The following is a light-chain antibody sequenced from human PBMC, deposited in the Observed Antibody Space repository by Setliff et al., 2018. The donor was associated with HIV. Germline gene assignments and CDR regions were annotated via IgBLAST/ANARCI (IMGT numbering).Light chain of an antibody. J-gene: IGLJ1*01. CDR3: ASHRDTNTLEV. Sequence: QSVLTQPASVSGSPGQSITISCSGTNSDIGSHDYVSWYQQHPGKAPKLIIFSVTYRPSGVSDRFSGSKSGNTASLTTSGLQPEDEADYYCASHRDTNTLEVFGTGTKVTV. CDR1: NSDIGSHDY. V-gene: IGLV2-14*03. CDR2: SVT.